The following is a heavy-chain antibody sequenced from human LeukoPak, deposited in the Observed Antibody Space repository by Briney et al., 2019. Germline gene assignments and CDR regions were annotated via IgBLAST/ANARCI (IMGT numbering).Heavy chain of an antibody. V-gene: IGHV7-4-1*02. D-gene: IGHD6-6*01. Sequence: ASVKVSCKASGYTFTSYAMNWVRQAPGQGLEWMGWINTNTGNPTYAQGFTGRFVFSLDTSVSTAYLQISILKAEDTAVYYCARGARRGSIAARLLLLDYWGQGTLVTVSS. CDR1: GYTFTSYA. CDR2: INTNTGNP. J-gene: IGHJ4*02. CDR3: ARGARRGSIAARLLLLDY.